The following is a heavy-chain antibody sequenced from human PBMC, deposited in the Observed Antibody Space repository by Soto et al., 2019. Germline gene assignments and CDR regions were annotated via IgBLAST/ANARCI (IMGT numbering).Heavy chain of an antibody. V-gene: IGHV3-21*01. CDR1: GFTFSSYS. J-gene: IGHJ6*03. CDR3: ARDRVAAVTYCYSMDV. CDR2: ISSSSSYI. D-gene: IGHD6-25*01. Sequence: EVQLVESGGGLVKPGGSLRLSCAASGFTFSSYSMNWVRQAPGKGLEWVSSISSSSSYIYYADSVKGRFTISRDNAKNSLYRKMTTLRAEDTAVYYWARDRVAAVTYCYSMDVWGKGTPFTVSS.